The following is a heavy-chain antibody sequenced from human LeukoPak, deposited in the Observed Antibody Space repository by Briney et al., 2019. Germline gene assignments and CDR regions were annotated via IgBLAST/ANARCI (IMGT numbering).Heavy chain of an antibody. CDR2: ISSSSSYI. Sequence: PGRSLRLSCAASGFTFSSYSMNWVRQAPGKGLEWVSSISSSSSYIYYADSVKGRFTISRDNAKNSLYLQMNSLRAEDTAVYYCARESPPTYYYDRPLGYWGQGTLVTVSS. V-gene: IGHV3-21*01. J-gene: IGHJ4*02. CDR1: GFTFSSYS. CDR3: ARESPPTYYYDRPLGY. D-gene: IGHD3-22*01.